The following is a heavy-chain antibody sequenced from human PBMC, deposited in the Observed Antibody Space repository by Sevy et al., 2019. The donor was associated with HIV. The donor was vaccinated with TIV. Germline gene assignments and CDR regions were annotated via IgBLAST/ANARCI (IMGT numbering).Heavy chain of an antibody. CDR1: GFAFYDYS. D-gene: IGHD2-8*01. Sequence: GGSLRLSCAASGFAFYDYSMSWIRQAPGKGLEWVATLSFGCGKINYADSVKGRVTISRDNSKNSFYLQMDNLRVEDTALYYSAREGCTRPHDYWGQGTRVTVSS. J-gene: IGHJ4*02. V-gene: IGHV3-23*01. CDR2: LSFGCGKI. CDR3: AREGCTRPHDY.